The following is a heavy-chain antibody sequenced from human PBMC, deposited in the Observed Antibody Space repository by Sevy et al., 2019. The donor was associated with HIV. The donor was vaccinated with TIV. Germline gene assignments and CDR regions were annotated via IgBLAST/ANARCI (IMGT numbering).Heavy chain of an antibody. CDR2: INYNADNI. V-gene: IGHV3-9*01. J-gene: IGHJ6*03. CDR3: TKDAGSGSFFSGYSYWNYMDV. CDR1: GVNLNDYA. Sequence: GGSLRLSCTASGVNLNDYAMHWVRQVPGKGLEWVSSINYNADNIFYADSVKGRFTISRDNGQKSLYLQMDNLRVDDTALYFCTKDAGSGSFFSGYSYWNYMDVWGQGTTVTVSS. D-gene: IGHD1-26*01.